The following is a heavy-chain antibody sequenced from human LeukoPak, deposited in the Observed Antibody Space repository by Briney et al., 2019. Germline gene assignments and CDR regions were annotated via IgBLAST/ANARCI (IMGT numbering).Heavy chain of an antibody. V-gene: IGHV3-21*01. CDR2: ISSTSTFI. J-gene: IGHJ6*03. D-gene: IGHD3-22*01. CDR3: ARDYFDSSDYPQTYYYYYMDV. Sequence: LGGSLRLSCAAPGFTFSRYSMNWVRQAPGKGLERVASISSTSTFIYSADSVKGRFTISRDTAKNSLFLQMNSLRAEDTAIYYCARDYFDSSDYPQTYYYYYMDVWGKGTTVTVSS. CDR1: GFTFSRYS.